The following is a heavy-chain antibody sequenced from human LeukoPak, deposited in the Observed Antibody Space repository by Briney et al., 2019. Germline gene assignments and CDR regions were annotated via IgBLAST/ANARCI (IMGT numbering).Heavy chain of an antibody. CDR3: ARDLRTDYGVNWFDP. Sequence: SETLSLTCTVSGGSISSGGYYWSWIRQHPGKGLEWIGYIYYSGSTYYNPSLKSRVTISVDTSKNQFSLKLSSVTAADMAVYYCARDLRTDYGVNWFDPWGQGTLVTVSS. CDR1: GGSISSGGYY. V-gene: IGHV4-31*03. J-gene: IGHJ5*02. D-gene: IGHD4-17*01. CDR2: IYYSGST.